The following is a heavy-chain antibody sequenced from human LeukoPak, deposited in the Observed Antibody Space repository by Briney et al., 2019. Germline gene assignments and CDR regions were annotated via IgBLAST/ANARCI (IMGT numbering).Heavy chain of an antibody. Sequence: PGGSLRLSCAASGFTFSSYGMSWVRQAPGKGLEWVSAISGSGGGTYYADSVKGRFTISRDNSKNTLYLQMNSLRAEDTAVYYCAANIVVVVAASGGGYWGQGTLVTVSS. CDR2: ISGSGGGT. V-gene: IGHV3-23*01. CDR1: GFTFSSYG. J-gene: IGHJ4*02. CDR3: AANIVVVVAASGGGY. D-gene: IGHD2-15*01.